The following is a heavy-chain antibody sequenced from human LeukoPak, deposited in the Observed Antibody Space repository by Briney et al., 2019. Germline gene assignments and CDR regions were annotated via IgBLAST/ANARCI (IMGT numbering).Heavy chain of an antibody. D-gene: IGHD1-26*01. J-gene: IGHJ5*02. V-gene: IGHV4-34*01. CDR1: GGSFSGYY. CDR2: INHSGST. CDR3: ARGTPPYIVGATPPRDNWFDP. Sequence: PSETLSLTCAVYGGSFSGYYWSWIRQPPGKGLEWIGEINHSGSTNYNPSLKSRVTISVDTSKNRFSLKLSSVTAADTAVYYCARGTPPYIVGATPPRDNWFDPWGQGTLVTVSS.